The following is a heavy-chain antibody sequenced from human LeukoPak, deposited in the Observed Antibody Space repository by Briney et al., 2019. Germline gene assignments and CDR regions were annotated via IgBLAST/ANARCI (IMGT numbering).Heavy chain of an antibody. Sequence: SQTLSLTCAVSGGSISSGGYSWSWIRQPPGKGLEWIVYIYHSGSTYYNPSLKSRVTISVDRSKNQFSLKLSSVTAADTAVYYCARGDDYGDYVGAFDIWGQGTMVTVSS. J-gene: IGHJ3*02. CDR1: GGSISSGGYS. V-gene: IGHV4-30-2*01. CDR3: ARGDDYGDYVGAFDI. CDR2: IYHSGST. D-gene: IGHD4-17*01.